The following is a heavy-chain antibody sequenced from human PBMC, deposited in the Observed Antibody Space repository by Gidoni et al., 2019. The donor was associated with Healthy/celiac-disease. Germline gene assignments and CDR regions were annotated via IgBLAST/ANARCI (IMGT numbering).Heavy chain of an antibody. CDR3: ARGESDYGDYDDYYYGMDV. V-gene: IGHV1-8*01. CDR1: GYTFTRYD. Sequence: QVHLMQSGADVTKAAASVKVSCEASGYTFTRYDTTCVRQATGQGLEWMGWMNPNTGNTGYAQKLQGRVTMNSKTSISTAYMELSSMRFEDTAVYYCARGESDYGDYDDYYYGMDVWGQGTTVTVSS. CDR2: MNPNTGNT. J-gene: IGHJ6*02. D-gene: IGHD4-17*01.